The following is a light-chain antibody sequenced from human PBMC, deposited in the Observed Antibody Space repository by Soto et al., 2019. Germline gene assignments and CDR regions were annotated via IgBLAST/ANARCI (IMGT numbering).Light chain of an antibody. Sequence: EIVMTQSPATLSVSPGESATLSCGASQGVSTTVAWYQQRPGQAPRLLIYGAFNRAPGIPARFSGSGSGTDFTLTINNLQSEDFAVNYCQQYNDWRMYTFGQGTKLEIK. CDR2: GAF. V-gene: IGKV3-15*01. J-gene: IGKJ2*01. CDR3: QQYNDWRMYT. CDR1: QGVSTT.